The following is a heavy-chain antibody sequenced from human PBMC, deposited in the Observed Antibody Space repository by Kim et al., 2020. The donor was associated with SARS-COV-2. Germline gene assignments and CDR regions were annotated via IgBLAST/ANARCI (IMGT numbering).Heavy chain of an antibody. CDR1: GFTFSSYE. CDR2: ISSSGSTI. CDR3: ARDMHGRAAADQGFDY. V-gene: IGHV3-48*03. J-gene: IGHJ4*02. D-gene: IGHD6-13*01. Sequence: GGSLRLSCAASGFTFSSYEMNWVRQAPGKGLEWVSYISSSGSTIYYADSVKGRFTISRDNAKNSLYLQMNSLRAEDTAVYYCARDMHGRAAADQGFDYWGQGTLVTVSS.